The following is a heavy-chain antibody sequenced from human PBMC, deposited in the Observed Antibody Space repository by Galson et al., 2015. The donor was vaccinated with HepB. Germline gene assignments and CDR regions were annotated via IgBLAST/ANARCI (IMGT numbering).Heavy chain of an antibody. Sequence: SLRLSCAASGFTFGNYAMHWVRQAPGKGLEWVSGISWNSGNIDYADSLKGRFTISRDNAKNSLYLQMNRLRDEDTALYYCAKDNYYGSGRSWNALDFWGQGTMVTVSS. CDR2: ISWNSGNI. V-gene: IGHV3-9*01. CDR1: GFTFGNYA. D-gene: IGHD3-10*01. CDR3: AKDNYYGSGRSWNALDF. J-gene: IGHJ3*01.